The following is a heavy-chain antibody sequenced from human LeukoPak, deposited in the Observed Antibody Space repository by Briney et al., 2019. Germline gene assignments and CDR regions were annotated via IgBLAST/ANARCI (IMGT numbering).Heavy chain of an antibody. D-gene: IGHD1-26*01. CDR1: GGSISSYY. J-gene: IGHJ4*02. CDR3: ARHMYSGRYYGTDY. Sequence: KPSETLSLTCTVSGGSISSYYWSWIRQPAGKGLEWIGRIYTSGSTNYNPSLKSRVTISVDTSKNQFSLRLSSVTAADTAVYYCARHMYSGRYYGTDYWGQGTLVTVSS. V-gene: IGHV4-4*07. CDR2: IYTSGST.